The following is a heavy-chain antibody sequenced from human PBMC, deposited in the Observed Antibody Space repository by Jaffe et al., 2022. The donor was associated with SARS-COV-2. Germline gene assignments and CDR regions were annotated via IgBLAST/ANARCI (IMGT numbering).Heavy chain of an antibody. CDR1: GGSLSGNSW. Sequence: QVQLRESGPGLVKPSGTLSLTCTVSGGSLSGNSWWSWVRQPPGKGLEWIGEIYHSGSTVYNPSLKSRVTITMDKSKNQISLRLSSVTAADTSVYYCARDSGLGDFANAFDIWGRGTPVIVSS. J-gene: IGHJ3*02. CDR3: ARDSGLGDFANAFDI. CDR2: IYHSGST. D-gene: IGHD2-21*02. V-gene: IGHV4-4*02.